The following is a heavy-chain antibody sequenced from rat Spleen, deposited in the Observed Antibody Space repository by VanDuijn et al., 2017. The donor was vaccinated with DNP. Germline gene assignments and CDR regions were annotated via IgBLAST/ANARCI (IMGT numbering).Heavy chain of an antibody. Sequence: EVQLVESGGGLVQPGRSLKLSCAASGFTFSDYNMAWVRQAPKKGLEWVASISASGGSTYYPDSVKGRFTISRDIVENTVNLQMNSLRSEDTATYYCARWSDYFDYWGQGVMVTVSS. CDR3: ARWSDYFDY. CDR2: ISASGGST. D-gene: IGHD4-2*01. V-gene: IGHV5-25*01. J-gene: IGHJ2*01. CDR1: GFTFSDYN.